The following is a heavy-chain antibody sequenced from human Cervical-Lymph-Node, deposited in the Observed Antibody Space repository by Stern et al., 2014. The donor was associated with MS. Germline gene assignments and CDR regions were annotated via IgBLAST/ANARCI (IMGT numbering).Heavy chain of an antibody. CDR3: ARLVSGYDLHDYYYYGMDV. D-gene: IGHD5-12*01. Sequence: QVQLVQSGPGLVKPSQTLSLTCAISGDRVSSNSAAWNWIRQSPSRGLERLGRTYYRAKWYNDYAVSVKSRITINPDTSKNQFSLQLNSVTPEDTAVYYCARLVSGYDLHDYYYYGMDVWGQGTTVTVSS. CDR1: GDRVSSNSAA. J-gene: IGHJ6*02. V-gene: IGHV6-1*01. CDR2: TYYRAKWYN.